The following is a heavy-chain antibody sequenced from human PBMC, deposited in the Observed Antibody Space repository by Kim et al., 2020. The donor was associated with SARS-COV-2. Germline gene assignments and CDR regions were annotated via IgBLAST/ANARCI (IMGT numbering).Heavy chain of an antibody. CDR3: AKDKGFYYYYGMDV. J-gene: IGHJ6*02. Sequence: ADSVKGRFTISRDNAKNSLYLQMNSLRAEDTALYYCAKDKGFYYYYGMDVWGQGTTVTVSS. V-gene: IGHV3-9*01.